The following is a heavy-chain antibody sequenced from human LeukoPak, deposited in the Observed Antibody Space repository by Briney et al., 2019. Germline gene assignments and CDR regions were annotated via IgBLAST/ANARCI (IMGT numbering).Heavy chain of an antibody. CDR3: ARGQLGYCGGGDCYNFDY. V-gene: IGHV6-1*01. D-gene: IGHD2-15*01. CDR2: TYYRSKWYN. CDR1: GDSVSSNSAA. Sequence: SQTLSLTCAISGDSVSSNSAAWNWIRQSPSRGLEWLGRTYYRSKWYNAYAKSVKSLITINPDTYKNQFYLQLKSVTPEDTAVYYCARGQLGYCGGGDCYNFDYWGQGTLVTVSS. J-gene: IGHJ4*02.